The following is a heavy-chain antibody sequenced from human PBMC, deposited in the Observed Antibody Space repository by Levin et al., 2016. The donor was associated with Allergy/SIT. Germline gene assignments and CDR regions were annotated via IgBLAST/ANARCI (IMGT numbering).Heavy chain of an antibody. Sequence: SVKVSCKASGGTFSRYTFSWVRQAPGQGLEWMGRIIPMLGIENYAQKFQGRVTITADKSTSTAYMELISLRSEDTAVYYCAREGFVVGATHFDSWGQGTLVTVSS. CDR1: GGTFSRYT. J-gene: IGHJ4*02. CDR2: IIPMLGIE. V-gene: IGHV1-69*04. CDR3: AREGFVVGATHFDS. D-gene: IGHD1-26*01.